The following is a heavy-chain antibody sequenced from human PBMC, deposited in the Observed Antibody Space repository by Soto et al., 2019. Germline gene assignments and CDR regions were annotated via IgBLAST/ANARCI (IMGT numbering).Heavy chain of an antibody. Sequence: QVQLVESGGGVVQPGRSLRLSCAASGFTFSRYAMHWVRQAPGKGLEWVAVISYDGSNKYYADSVKGRFTISRDNSKNVLDLQMIARRAEDTSVYYCATDIGVVPAVTRFVYYWGQGTLVTVSS. D-gene: IGHD2-2*01. J-gene: IGHJ4*02. CDR3: ATDIGVVPAVTRFVYY. V-gene: IGHV3-30-3*01. CDR2: ISYDGSNK. CDR1: GFTFSRYA.